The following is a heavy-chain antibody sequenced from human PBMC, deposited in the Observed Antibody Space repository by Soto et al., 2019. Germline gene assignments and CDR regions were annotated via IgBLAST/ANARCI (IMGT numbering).Heavy chain of an antibody. V-gene: IGHV4-30-4*01. CDR1: GGSISSGDFC. D-gene: IGHD3-10*01. CDR3: ARAGGVRPNRFDP. J-gene: IGHJ5*02. Sequence: SETLSLTCTVSGGSISSGDFCWSWIRQPPGKGLEWIGYIYYSGSTYYNPSLTSRVTISVDTSKNQFSLKLSSVTAADTAVYYCARAGGVRPNRFDPSGQRTLVTVSS. CDR2: IYYSGST.